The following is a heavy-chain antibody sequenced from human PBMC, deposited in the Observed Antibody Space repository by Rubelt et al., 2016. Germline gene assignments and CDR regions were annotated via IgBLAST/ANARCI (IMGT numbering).Heavy chain of an antibody. CDR3: ARGGLSELLWFGESRIDY. D-gene: IGHD3-10*01. Sequence: QVQLVQSGAEVKKPGASVKVSCKASGYTFTSYAMHWVRQAPGQRLEWMGWINAGNGNTKYSQKFQGRVTITRDTSASTAYMELSSLRSEDTAVYYCARGGLSELLWFGESRIDYWGQGTLVTVSS. J-gene: IGHJ4*02. CDR1: GYTFTSYA. V-gene: IGHV1-3*01. CDR2: INAGNGNT.